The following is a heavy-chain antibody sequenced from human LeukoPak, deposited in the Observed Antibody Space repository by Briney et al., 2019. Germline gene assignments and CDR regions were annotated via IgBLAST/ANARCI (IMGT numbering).Heavy chain of an antibody. D-gene: IGHD3-22*01. CDR2: IYYSGST. V-gene: IGHV4-39*07. Sequence: SETLSLTCTVSGGPISSSSYYWGWIRQPPGKGLEWIGSIYYSGSTYYNPSLKSRVTISVDTSKNQFSLKLSSVTAADTAVYYCARDPGSGYSTYFDYWGQGTLVTVSS. J-gene: IGHJ4*02. CDR3: ARDPGSGYSTYFDY. CDR1: GGPISSSSYY.